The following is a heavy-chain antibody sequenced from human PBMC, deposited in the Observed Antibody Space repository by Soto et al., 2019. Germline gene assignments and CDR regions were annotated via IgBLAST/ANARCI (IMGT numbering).Heavy chain of an antibody. CDR3: ARGVVPAALPFNWFDP. J-gene: IGHJ5*02. Sequence: SETLSLTCAVSGGSISSGGYSWSWIRQPPGKGLEWVGYIYHSGSTYYNPSLKSRVTISVDRSKNQFSLKLSSVTAADTAVYYCARGVVPAALPFNWFDPWGQGTLVTVSS. CDR1: GGSISSGGYS. V-gene: IGHV4-30-2*01. CDR2: IYHSGST. D-gene: IGHD2-2*02.